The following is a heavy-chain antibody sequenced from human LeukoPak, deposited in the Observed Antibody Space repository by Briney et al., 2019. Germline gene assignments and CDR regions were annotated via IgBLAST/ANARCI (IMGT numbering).Heavy chain of an antibody. V-gene: IGHV5-51*01. CDR1: AYSSISYC. CDR2: IYPCDSDT. J-gene: IGHJ4*02. CDR3: ARGPRARAPRY. Sequence: PGGSLQISCKASAYSSISYCIGWLRQMPGKGLEWLGIIYPCDSDTRYSLSFQGQVTISTDKSMSTAYLQWSSLKASDTAMYCCARGPRARAPRYWGQGTLVTVSS.